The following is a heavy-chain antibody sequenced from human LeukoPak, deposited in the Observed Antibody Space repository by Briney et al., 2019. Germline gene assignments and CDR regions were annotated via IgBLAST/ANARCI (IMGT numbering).Heavy chain of an antibody. J-gene: IGHJ4*02. V-gene: IGHV3-33*06. CDR1: GFTFNTYG. Sequence: GGSLRLSCAASGFTFNTYGMRWVRQPPGKGLGWLALTCFDGSHNQYADSVKGRFTISRDNSRNTLYLQMNSLRTEDTALYYCAKETDNYDSSGPLDYWGQGTLVTVSS. CDR3: AKETDNYDSSGPLDY. CDR2: TCFDGSHN. D-gene: IGHD3-22*01.